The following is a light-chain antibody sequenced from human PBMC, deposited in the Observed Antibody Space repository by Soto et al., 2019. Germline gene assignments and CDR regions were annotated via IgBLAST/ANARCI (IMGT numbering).Light chain of an antibody. CDR2: KVS. CDR3: MQGTHWPVT. Sequence: VMTQSPLSLPVTPGKPASISCRASQSLLHSNGYTYLNWFQQRPGQSPRRLIYKVSNRDSGVPDRFSGSGSGTDFTLKSSRVEAEDVGVYYCMQGTHWPVTCGQGTRLEIK. CDR1: QSLLHSNGYTY. J-gene: IGKJ5*01. V-gene: IGKV2-30*02.